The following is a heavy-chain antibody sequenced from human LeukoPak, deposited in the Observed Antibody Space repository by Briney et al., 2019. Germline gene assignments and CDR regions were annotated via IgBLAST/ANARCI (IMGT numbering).Heavy chain of an antibody. CDR2: IDARSGIT. D-gene: IGHD2-21*01. CDR1: GFTFTIFG. J-gene: IGHJ3*02. V-gene: IGHV3-48*01. CDR3: ATIPGHSDAFDI. Sequence: GSLRLSCAASGFTFTIFGLNWVRQAPGKGPEWVSYIDARSGITYYADSVQGRFTLSRDNARESVFLQMDSLRVDDTAVYYCATIPGHSDAFDIWGQGTMVTVSS.